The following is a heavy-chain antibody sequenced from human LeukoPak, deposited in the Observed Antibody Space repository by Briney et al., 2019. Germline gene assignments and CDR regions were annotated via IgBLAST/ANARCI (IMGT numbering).Heavy chain of an antibody. D-gene: IGHD1-26*01. J-gene: IGHJ6*03. CDR1: GDSIIGYY. CDR2: IYYSGST. Sequence: SETLSLTCTVSGDSIIGYYWSWIRQPSGKGLEWIGYIYYSGSTNYNPSLKSRVTISVDTSKNQFSLKLSSVTAADTAVYYCARGYQVANNYYYYYYMDVWGKGTTVTVSS. CDR3: ARGYQVANNYYYYYYMDV. V-gene: IGHV4-59*01.